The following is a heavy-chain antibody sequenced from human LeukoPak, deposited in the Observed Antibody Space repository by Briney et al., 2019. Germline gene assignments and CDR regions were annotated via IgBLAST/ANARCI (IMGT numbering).Heavy chain of an antibody. CDR3: ARYYYDSSGYWSLDY. V-gene: IGHV4-59*01. CDR1: GGSISSYY. D-gene: IGHD3-22*01. J-gene: IGHJ4*02. CDR2: IYYSGST. Sequence: SETLSLTCTVSGGSISSYYWSWIRQTPGKGLEWIGYIYYSGSTNYNPSLKRRLTISVDTSKNQFSLKLSSVTAADTAVYYCARYYYDSSGYWSLDYWGQGTLVTVSS.